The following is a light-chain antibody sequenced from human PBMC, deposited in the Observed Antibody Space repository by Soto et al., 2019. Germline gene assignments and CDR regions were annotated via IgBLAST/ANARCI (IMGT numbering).Light chain of an antibody. V-gene: IGLV2-18*01. CDR3: SLYTTDSTYV. J-gene: IGLJ1*01. CDR2: EVS. CDR1: SSDFGSYNR. Sequence: QSALTQPPSVSGSPGQSVTISCTGTSSDFGSYNRVSWYQRPPGTGPKRMIYEVSNRPSGVPDRFSGSKSGNTASLTISGLQAEDEAEYYCSLYTTDSTYVFGTGTKVTVL.